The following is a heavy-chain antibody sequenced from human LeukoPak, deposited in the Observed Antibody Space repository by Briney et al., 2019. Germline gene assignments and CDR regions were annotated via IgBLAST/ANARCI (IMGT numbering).Heavy chain of an antibody. CDR3: AKEGIGAAGRRFDC. Sequence: GGSLRLSCAASGFTFDDYAMHWVRQAPGKGLEWVSGISWNSGSIGYADSVKGRFTISRDNSKNALYLQMNSLRDEDTAVYYCAKEGIGAAGRRFDCWGQGTPVTVSS. CDR1: GFTFDDYA. J-gene: IGHJ4*02. D-gene: IGHD6-13*01. V-gene: IGHV3-9*01. CDR2: ISWNSGSI.